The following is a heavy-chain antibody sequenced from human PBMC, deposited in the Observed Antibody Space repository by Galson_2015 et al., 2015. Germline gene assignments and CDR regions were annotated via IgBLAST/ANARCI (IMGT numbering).Heavy chain of an antibody. CDR1: GFTFSTYS. CDR3: ARIQGATYFDS. V-gene: IGHV3-21*01. D-gene: IGHD5-18*01. Sequence: SLRLSCAASGFTFSTYSMNWVRQAPGKGLEWVSSISSTGRYIYYADSVKGRFTMSRDNAKNSLYLQMNSLRAEDTAVYYCARIQGATYFDSWAREPWSPSPQ. CDR2: ISSTGRYI. J-gene: IGHJ4*02.